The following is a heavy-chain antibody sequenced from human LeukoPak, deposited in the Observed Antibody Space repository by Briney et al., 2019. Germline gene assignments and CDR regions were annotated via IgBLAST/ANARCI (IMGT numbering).Heavy chain of an antibody. V-gene: IGHV4-59*01. Sequence: SETLSLTCTVSGGSTSSFYWSWIRQPPGKGLEYIGYISYSETTSYNPSLKSRVTISVDTSKNQFSLKLTSVTAADTAVYYCARDKGLPQAFDIWGQGTMVSVSS. CDR3: ARDKGLPQAFDI. D-gene: IGHD5/OR15-5a*01. J-gene: IGHJ3*02. CDR1: GGSTSSFY. CDR2: ISYSETT.